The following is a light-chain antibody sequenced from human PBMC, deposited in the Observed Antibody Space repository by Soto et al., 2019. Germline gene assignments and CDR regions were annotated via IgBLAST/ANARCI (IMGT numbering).Light chain of an antibody. CDR1: QSISSC. J-gene: IGKJ2*01. CDR2: AAS. Sequence: DIQMTQSPSSLSASVGDRVNITCRASQSISSCLNWYQQKPGKAPKLLIYAASSLQSGVPSRFSGSGSGTDFTLTISSLQPEDFATYYCQQSCSTPYTFGQGTRLEIK. CDR3: QQSCSTPYT. V-gene: IGKV1-39*01.